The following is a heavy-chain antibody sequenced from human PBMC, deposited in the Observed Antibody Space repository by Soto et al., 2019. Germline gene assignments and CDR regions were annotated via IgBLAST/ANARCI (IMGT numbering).Heavy chain of an antibody. J-gene: IGHJ6*02. CDR3: ARPYGGASRGLAV. CDR1: GDSVSSGGYY. D-gene: IGHD2-21*01. CDR2: LFHTGSA. Sequence: QAQLRESGPGLVQASQTLSLTCTVSGDSVSSGGYYWTWIRQRPGKGLEWIGYLFHTGSAYYSPSLKSRLSRSIDASRGQSSRRLTSVTAADTAVYYCARPYGGASRGLAVWGQGPTVTVSS. V-gene: IGHV4-31*03.